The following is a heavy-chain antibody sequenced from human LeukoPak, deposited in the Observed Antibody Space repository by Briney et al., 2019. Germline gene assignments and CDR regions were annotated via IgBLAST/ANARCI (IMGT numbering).Heavy chain of an antibody. CDR2: IRSKAYGGTT. D-gene: IGHD2-2*01. J-gene: IGHJ4*02. Sequence: GRSLRLSCTASGFTFRDYAMSWVRQAPGKGLEGVGFIRSKAYGGTTEYAASVKGRFTISRDDSKSIAYLQMNSLKTEDTAVYYCTRDLQPVVPAADYYFDYWGQGTLVTVSS. V-gene: IGHV3-49*04. CDR3: TRDLQPVVPAADYYFDY. CDR1: GFTFRDYA.